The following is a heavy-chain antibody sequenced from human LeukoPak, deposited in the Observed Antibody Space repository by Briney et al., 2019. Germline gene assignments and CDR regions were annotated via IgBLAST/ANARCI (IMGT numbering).Heavy chain of an antibody. J-gene: IGHJ4*02. V-gene: IGHV3-53*01. CDR2: LYSGGST. CDR3: ARDGSYLDY. CDR1: GFTFSSYE. Sequence: GGSLRLSCAASGFTFSSYEMNWVRQAPGKGLEWVSILYSGGSTYYADSVKGRFTISRDNSKNTLYLQVNSLRAEDTAVYYCARDGSYLDYWGQGTLVTVSS.